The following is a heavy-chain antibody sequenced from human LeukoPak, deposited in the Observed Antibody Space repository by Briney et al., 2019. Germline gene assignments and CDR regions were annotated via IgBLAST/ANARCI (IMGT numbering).Heavy chain of an antibody. CDR1: GGSISSSSYY. D-gene: IGHD3-22*01. V-gene: IGHV4-39*07. CDR2: IYYSGST. Sequence: SETLSLTCTVSGGSISSSSYYWGWIRQPPGKGLEWIGSIYYSGSTYYNPSLKSRVAISVDTSKNQFSLKLSSVTAADTAVYYCARVISLVVIDYWGQGTLVTVSS. J-gene: IGHJ4*02. CDR3: ARVISLVVIDY.